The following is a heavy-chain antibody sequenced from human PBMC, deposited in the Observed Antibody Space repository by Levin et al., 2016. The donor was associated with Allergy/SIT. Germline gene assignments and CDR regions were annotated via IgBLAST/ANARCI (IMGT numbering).Heavy chain of an antibody. CDR3: ARVSQWWESVH. V-gene: IGHV4-59*01. J-gene: IGHJ4*02. CDR1: GGSISTYY. CDR2: VHTGIT. Sequence: GSLRLSCTVSGGSISTYYWGWIRQPPGKGLQWMGYVHTGITNYNPSLKSRVTISVDTSKNQFSLKLNSVTAADTAVYYCARVSQWWESVHLGQGTLVTVSS. D-gene: IGHD1-26*01.